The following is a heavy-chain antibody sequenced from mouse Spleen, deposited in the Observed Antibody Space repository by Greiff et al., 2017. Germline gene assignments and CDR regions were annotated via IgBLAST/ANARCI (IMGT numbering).Heavy chain of an antibody. CDR2: IYPRSGNT. Sequence: QVQLQQSGAELARPGASVKLSCKASGYTFTSYGISWVKQRTGQGLEWIGEIYPRSGNTYYNEKFKGKATLTADKSSSTAYMELRSLTSEDSAVYFCARCGYYGNWYFDVWGAGTTVTVSS. CDR1: GYTFTSYG. J-gene: IGHJ1*01. CDR3: ARCGYYGNWYFDV. V-gene: IGHV1-81*01. D-gene: IGHD2-3*01.